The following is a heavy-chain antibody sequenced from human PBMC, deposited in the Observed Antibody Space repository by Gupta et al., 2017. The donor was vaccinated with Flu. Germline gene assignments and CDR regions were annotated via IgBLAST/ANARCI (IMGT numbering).Heavy chain of an antibody. V-gene: IGHV1-69*01. CDR2: IIPIFGTA. CDR1: GGTFSSYA. D-gene: IGHD3-22*01. CDR3: AREKTYYYDSSGYWFDY. J-gene: IGHJ4*02. Sequence: QVQLVQSGAEVKKPGSSVKVSCKASGGTFSSYAISWVRQAPGQGLEWMGGIIPIFGTANYAQKFQGRVTITADESTSTAYMELSSLRSEDTAVYYCAREKTYYYDSSGYWFDYWGQGTLVTVSS.